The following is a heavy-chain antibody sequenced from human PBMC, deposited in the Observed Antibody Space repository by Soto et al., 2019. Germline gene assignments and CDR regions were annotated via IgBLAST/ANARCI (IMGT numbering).Heavy chain of an antibody. CDR3: ARGTRSSGWYGWYFDL. CDR1: GFTFSSYG. CDR2: IWYDGSNK. D-gene: IGHD6-19*01. V-gene: IGHV3-33*01. J-gene: IGHJ2*01. Sequence: QVQLVESGGGVVQPGRSLRLSCAASGFTFSSYGMHWVRQAPGKGLEWVAVIWYDGSNKYYADSVKGRFTISRDNSKNTLYLQMNSLTAEDTAVYYCARGTRSSGWYGWYFDLWGRGTLVTVSS.